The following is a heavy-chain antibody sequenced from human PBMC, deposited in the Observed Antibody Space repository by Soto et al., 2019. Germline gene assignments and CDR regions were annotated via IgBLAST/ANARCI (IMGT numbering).Heavy chain of an antibody. Sequence: QVQLVESGGGVVQPGRSLRLSCAASGFTFSSYGMHWVRQAPGKGLEWVAVIWDDGSNKYYADSVKGRFTISRDNSNNTLYLQMNSLRAEDTAVYYCARDHPEYCRGGSCYWFDPWGQGTQVTVSS. V-gene: IGHV3-33*01. D-gene: IGHD2-15*01. CDR1: GFTFSSYG. CDR2: IWDDGSNK. CDR3: ARDHPEYCRGGSCYWFDP. J-gene: IGHJ5*02.